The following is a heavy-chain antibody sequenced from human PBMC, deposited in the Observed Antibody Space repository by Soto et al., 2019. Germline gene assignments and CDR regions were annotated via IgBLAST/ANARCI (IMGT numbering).Heavy chain of an antibody. V-gene: IGHV3-30*04. CDR2: ISPDGTSK. CDR1: GFIFSGSA. Sequence: VGSLRLSCVASGFIFSGSAMYWVRQAPGKGLEWVGVISPDGTSKYYVDSVKGRFSISRDDSENTLFLQMNSLRPDDTAVYYCARAGSGGGGDYWGQGSLLTVSS. D-gene: IGHD3-16*01. J-gene: IGHJ4*02. CDR3: ARAGSGGGGDY.